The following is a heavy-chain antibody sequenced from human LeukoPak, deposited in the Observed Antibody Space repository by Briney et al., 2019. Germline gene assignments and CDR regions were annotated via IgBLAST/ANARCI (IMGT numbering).Heavy chain of an antibody. J-gene: IGHJ5*02. Sequence: PSETLSLTCTVSGGSISSGGYYWSWIRQHPGKGLEWIGYIYYSGSTYYNPSLKSRVTISVDTSKNQFSLKLNSVTAADTAVYYCARARIMITFGGVIALNWFDPWGQGTLVTVSS. CDR3: ARARIMITFGGVIALNWFDP. CDR1: GGSISSGGYY. CDR2: IYYSGST. V-gene: IGHV4-31*03. D-gene: IGHD3-16*02.